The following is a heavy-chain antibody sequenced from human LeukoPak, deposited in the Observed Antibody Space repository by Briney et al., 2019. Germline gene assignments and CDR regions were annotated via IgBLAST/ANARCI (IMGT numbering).Heavy chain of an antibody. CDR2: ISSGSNRI. Sequence: GGSLRLSCATFGFTLSDYSISWVRQAPGKGLEWISYISSGSNRIYYSESVKGRFSISRDNAENSVHLQMDSLRGDDTAVYYCARNWGLDFWGQGTLVSVFS. CDR1: GFTLSDYS. V-gene: IGHV3-48*01. D-gene: IGHD3-16*01. J-gene: IGHJ4*02. CDR3: ARNWGLDF.